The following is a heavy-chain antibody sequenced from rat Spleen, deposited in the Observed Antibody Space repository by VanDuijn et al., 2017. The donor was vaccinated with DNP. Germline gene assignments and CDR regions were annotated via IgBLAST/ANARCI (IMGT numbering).Heavy chain of an antibody. CDR3: ARELDVASQYFDY. Sequence: QVQLTESGPGLVQPSETLSLTCTVSGFSLTGHSIYWVRQPSGRGLEWMGRMRFNGDTSYNSSLKSRLSISRETSKNQVFLKMNSLQTDDTGTYYCARELDVASQYFDYWDQGVMVTVSS. CDR2: MRFNGDT. J-gene: IGHJ2*01. D-gene: IGHD1-12*01. V-gene: IGHV2-8*01. CDR1: GFSLTGHS.